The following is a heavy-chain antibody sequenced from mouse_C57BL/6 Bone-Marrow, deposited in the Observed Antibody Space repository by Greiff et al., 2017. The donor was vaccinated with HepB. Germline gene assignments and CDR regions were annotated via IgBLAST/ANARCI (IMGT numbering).Heavy chain of an antibody. Sequence: QVQLKQPGAELVMPGASVKLSCKASGYTFTSYWMHWVKQRPGQGLEWIGEIDPSDSYTNYNQKFKGKSTLTVDKSSSTAYMQLSSLTSEDSAVYYCAGFDYWGQGTTLTVSS. J-gene: IGHJ2*01. CDR1: GYTFTSYW. CDR3: AGFDY. V-gene: IGHV1-69*01. CDR2: IDPSDSYT.